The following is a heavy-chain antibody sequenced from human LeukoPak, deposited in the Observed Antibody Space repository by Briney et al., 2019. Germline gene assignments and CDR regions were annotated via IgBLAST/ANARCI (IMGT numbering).Heavy chain of an antibody. J-gene: IGHJ4*02. Sequence: SETLSLTCAVYGGSFSGYYWSWIRQPPGKGLEWIGEINHSGSTNYNPSLKSRGTISVDTSKNQFSLKLSSVTAADTAVYYCARDRRDGHDYWGQGTLVTVSS. CDR2: INHSGST. CDR3: ARDRRDGHDY. V-gene: IGHV4-34*01. D-gene: IGHD5-24*01. CDR1: GGSFSGYY.